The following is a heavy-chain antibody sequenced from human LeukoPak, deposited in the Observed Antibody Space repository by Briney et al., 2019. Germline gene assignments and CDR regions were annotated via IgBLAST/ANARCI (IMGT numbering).Heavy chain of an antibody. D-gene: IGHD6-25*01. J-gene: IGHJ4*02. CDR3: ARAEAAD. CDR2: ISGSGGST. Sequence: GSPRLSCAASGFTFSSYAMSWVRRAPGKGLEWVSAISGSGGSTYYADSVKGRFTISRDNAKNSLYLQMNSLRAEDTAVYYCARAEAADWGQGTLVTVSS. CDR1: GFTFSSYA. V-gene: IGHV3-23*01.